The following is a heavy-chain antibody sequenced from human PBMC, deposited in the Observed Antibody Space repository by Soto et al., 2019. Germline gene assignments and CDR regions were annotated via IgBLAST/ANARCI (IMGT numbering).Heavy chain of an antibody. CDR2: INAGNGNT. CDR3: ARRSFTTSVDNAYYYALDV. CDR1: GYTFTTYA. J-gene: IGHJ6*02. D-gene: IGHD4-17*01. V-gene: IGHV1-3*01. Sequence: ASVKVSCKASGYTFTTYAMHWVRQAPGQRLEWMGWINAGNGNTKYSQNFMGRVTLTRDTSATTAYMEVASLRSEDTAVYYCARRSFTTSVDNAYYYALDVWGPGTTVTVSS.